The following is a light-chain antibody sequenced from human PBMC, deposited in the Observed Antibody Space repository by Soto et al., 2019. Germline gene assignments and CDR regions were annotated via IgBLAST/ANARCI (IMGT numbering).Light chain of an antibody. CDR3: LLYYGGAVV. CDR1: TGAVTSGYY. CDR2: STS. V-gene: IGLV7-43*01. Sequence: QAVVTQEPSLTVSPGGTGTLTCASSTGAVTSGYYPNWFQQKPGQAPRALIYSTSYKHSWTPARFSGSLLGGKAALTLSGVQTEDEAEYYCLLYYGGAVVFGGGTMLTVL. J-gene: IGLJ2*01.